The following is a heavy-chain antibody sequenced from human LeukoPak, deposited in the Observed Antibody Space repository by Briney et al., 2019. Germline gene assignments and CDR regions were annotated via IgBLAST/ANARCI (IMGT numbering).Heavy chain of an antibody. J-gene: IGHJ4*02. D-gene: IGHD6-19*01. CDR2: IYYSGST. CDR1: GGSISSGDYY. CDR3: ARVPPLIAVVGGYFDY. V-gene: IGHV4-30-4*08. Sequence: SETLSLACTVSGGSISSGDYYWSWIRQPPGKGLEWIGYIYYSGSTYYNPSLKSRVTISVDTSKNQFSLKLSSVTAADTAVYYCARVPPLIAVVGGYFDYWGQGTPVTASS.